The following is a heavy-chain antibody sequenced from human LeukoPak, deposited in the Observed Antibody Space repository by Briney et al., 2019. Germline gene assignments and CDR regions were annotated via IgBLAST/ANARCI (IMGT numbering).Heavy chain of an antibody. CDR2: IYYTGNT. J-gene: IGHJ6*02. V-gene: IGHV4-39*01. D-gene: IGHD6-19*01. CDR1: GGSIDSSSYY. CDR3: ARGGVSSGWAYYHYYYSRDV. Sequence: PSETLSLTCTVSGGSIDSSSYYWGWIRQPPGKGLEWIGSIYYTGNTYYKPSLESRVTISVDTSKNQFSLKLSSVTAADTAVYYCARGGVSSGWAYYHYYYSRDVWGQGTTVTVSS.